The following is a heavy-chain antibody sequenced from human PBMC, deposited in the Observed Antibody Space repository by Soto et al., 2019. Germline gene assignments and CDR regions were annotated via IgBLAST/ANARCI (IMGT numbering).Heavy chain of an antibody. CDR3: AKCFVGRYGIAVAGKYYFDY. D-gene: IGHD6-19*01. V-gene: IGHV3-23*01. J-gene: IGHJ4*02. CDR1: GFTFSSYA. CDR2: ISGSGGST. Sequence: GGSLRLSCAASGFTFSSYAMSWVRQAPGKGLEWVSAISGSGGSTYYADSVKGRFTISRDNSKNTLYLQMNSLRAEDTAVYYCAKCFVGRYGIAVAGKYYFDYWGQGTLVTVSS.